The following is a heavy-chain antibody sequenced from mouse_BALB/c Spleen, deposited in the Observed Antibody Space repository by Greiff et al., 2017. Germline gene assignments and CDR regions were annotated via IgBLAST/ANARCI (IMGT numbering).Heavy chain of an antibody. CDR2: ISSGGST. CDR3: ARITTAPHYAMDY. V-gene: IGHV5-6-5*01. J-gene: IGHJ4*01. CDR1: GFTFSSYA. Sequence: EVKVVESGGGLVKPGGSLKLSCAASGFTFSSYAMSWVRQTPEKRLEWVASISSGGSTYYPDSVKGRFTISRDNARNILYLQMSSLRSEDTAMYYCARITTAPHYAMDYWGQGTSVTVSS. D-gene: IGHD1-2*01.